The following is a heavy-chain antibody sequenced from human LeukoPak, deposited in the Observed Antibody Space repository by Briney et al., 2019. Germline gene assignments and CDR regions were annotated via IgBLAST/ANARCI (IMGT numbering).Heavy chain of an antibody. CDR3: AECYYDSSGYYYWFDP. Sequence: ASVKVSCKASGGTFSSYAISWVRQAPGQGLEWMGGIIPIFGTANYAQKFQGRVTITADESTSTAYMEPSSLRSEDTAVYYCAECYYDSSGYYYWFDPWGQGTLVTVSS. V-gene: IGHV1-69*13. D-gene: IGHD3-22*01. J-gene: IGHJ5*02. CDR1: GGTFSSYA. CDR2: IIPIFGTA.